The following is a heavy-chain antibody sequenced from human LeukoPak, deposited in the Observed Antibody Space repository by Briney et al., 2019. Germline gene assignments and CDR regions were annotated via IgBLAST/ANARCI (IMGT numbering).Heavy chain of an antibody. CDR1: GGSFSGYY. CDR2: INHSGST. CDR3: ARGRVDTATYYFDY. Sequence: SETLSLTCAVYGGSFSGYYWSWIRQPPGKGLEWIGEINHSGSTNYNPSLKSRVTLSVDTSKNQFSLKLSSVTAADTSVYYCARGRVDTATYYFDYGGQGTLVTVSS. V-gene: IGHV4-34*01. D-gene: IGHD5-18*01. J-gene: IGHJ4*02.